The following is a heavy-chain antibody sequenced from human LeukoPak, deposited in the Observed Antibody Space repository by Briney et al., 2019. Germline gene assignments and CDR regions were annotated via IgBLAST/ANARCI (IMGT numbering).Heavy chain of an antibody. J-gene: IGHJ4*02. Sequence: RPGGSLRLSCAASGFTFSIYEMNWVRQAPGKGLEWVSGINWNGGSTAYADSVKGRFTISRDNAKNSLYLQMNSLRAEDTALYYCARDRDYYSSDWQYFDYWGQGTLVTVSS. CDR2: INWNGGST. CDR3: ARDRDYYSSDWQYFDY. V-gene: IGHV3-20*04. D-gene: IGHD6-19*01. CDR1: GFTFSIYE.